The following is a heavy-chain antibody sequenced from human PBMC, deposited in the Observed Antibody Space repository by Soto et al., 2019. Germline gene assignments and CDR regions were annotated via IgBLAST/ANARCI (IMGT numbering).Heavy chain of an antibody. Sequence: PSETLSLTCNVSGRSMISYYWSWIRQPAGKGLEWIGRIYTGGNTNYNPSLKSRVTMSVDTSKNQFSLKLTSVIAADTGVYYCAREDSSGWSGESMDVWGQGTTVTVSS. CDR2: IYTGGNT. CDR3: AREDSSGWSGESMDV. CDR1: GRSMISYY. V-gene: IGHV4-4*07. J-gene: IGHJ6*02. D-gene: IGHD6-19*01.